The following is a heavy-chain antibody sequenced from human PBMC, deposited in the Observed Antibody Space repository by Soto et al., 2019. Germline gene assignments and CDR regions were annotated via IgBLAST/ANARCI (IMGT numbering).Heavy chain of an antibody. V-gene: IGHV3-48*02. CDR1: GFTFSSYS. CDR2: ISSSSSTI. CDR3: ARDRGTMIVVVQRPSSIPYGMDV. J-gene: IGHJ6*02. D-gene: IGHD3-22*01. Sequence: PGGSLRLSCAASGFTFSSYSMNWVRQAPGKGLEWVSYISSSSSTIYYGDSVKGRFTISRDNAKNSLYLQMNSLRDEDTAVYYCARDRGTMIVVVQRPSSIPYGMDVWGQGTTVTVSS.